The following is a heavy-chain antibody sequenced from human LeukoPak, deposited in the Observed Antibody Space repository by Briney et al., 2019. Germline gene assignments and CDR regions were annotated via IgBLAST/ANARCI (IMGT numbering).Heavy chain of an antibody. V-gene: IGHV4-59*01. CDR3: ARDDSSGWIGMSY. CDR2: IYYSGST. Sequence: PSETLSLTCTVSGGSISSYYWSWIRQPPGKGLEWIGDIYYSGSTNYNPSLKSRVTISVDTSKNQFSLKLSSVTAADTAVYYCARDDSSGWIGMSYWGQGTLATVSS. J-gene: IGHJ4*02. CDR1: GGSISSYY. D-gene: IGHD6-19*01.